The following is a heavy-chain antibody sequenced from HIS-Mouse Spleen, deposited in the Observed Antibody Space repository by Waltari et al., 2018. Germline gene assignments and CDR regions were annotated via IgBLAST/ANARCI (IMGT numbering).Heavy chain of an antibody. V-gene: IGHV4-39*07. J-gene: IGHJ4*02. Sequence: QLQLQESGPGLVTPSETLSLTCTVSGGSISSSSYYWGWFRHPPGKGLEWIGSIYYSGSTYYNPSLKSRVTISVDTSKNQFSLKLSSVTAADTAVYYCARTFIAVAGTPPPLFDYWDQGTLVTVSS. CDR1: GGSISSSSYY. CDR2: IYYSGST. CDR3: ARTFIAVAGTPPPLFDY. D-gene: IGHD6-19*01.